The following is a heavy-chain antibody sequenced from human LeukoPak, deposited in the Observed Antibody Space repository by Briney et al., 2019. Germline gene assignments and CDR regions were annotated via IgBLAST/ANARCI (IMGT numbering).Heavy chain of an antibody. J-gene: IGHJ4*02. D-gene: IGHD3-9*01. CDR2: ISWNSGSI. Sequence: GGSLRLSCAASGFTFNDCSMHWVRQVPGKGLEWVSGISWNSGSIGYADSEKGRFTISRDNAKNSLHLQMNSLRPEDTALYYCARDPSYDILTGYNHFDSWGQGTLVTVSS. CDR3: ARDPSYDILTGYNHFDS. CDR1: GFTFNDCS. V-gene: IGHV3-9*01.